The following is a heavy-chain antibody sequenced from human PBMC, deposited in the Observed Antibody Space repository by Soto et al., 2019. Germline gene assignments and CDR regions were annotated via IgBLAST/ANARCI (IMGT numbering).Heavy chain of an antibody. CDR1: GGSISSYY. D-gene: IGHD1-20*01. Sequence: SETLSLTCTVSGGSISSYYWSWIRQPPGKGLEWIGYIYYSGSTNYNPSLKSRVTISVDTSKNQFSLKLSSVTAADTAVYYCARAVTGSNWFDPWGQGPLVTVSS. V-gene: IGHV4-59*01. CDR2: IYYSGST. CDR3: ARAVTGSNWFDP. J-gene: IGHJ5*02.